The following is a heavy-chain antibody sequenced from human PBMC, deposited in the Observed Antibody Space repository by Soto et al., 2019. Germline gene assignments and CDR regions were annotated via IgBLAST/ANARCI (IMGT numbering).Heavy chain of an antibody. J-gene: IGHJ4*02. V-gene: IGHV3-23*01. CDR2: ISGSGGST. Sequence: EVQLLESGGGLVQPGGSLRLSCAASGFTFSSYAMSWVRQAPGKGLEWVSAISGSGGSTYYADSVKGRFTISRDNSKNTLYLQMNSLRAEDTAVYYCATGGLLWFGELALDYWGQGTLVTVSS. CDR3: ATGGLLWFGELALDY. D-gene: IGHD3-10*01. CDR1: GFTFSSYA.